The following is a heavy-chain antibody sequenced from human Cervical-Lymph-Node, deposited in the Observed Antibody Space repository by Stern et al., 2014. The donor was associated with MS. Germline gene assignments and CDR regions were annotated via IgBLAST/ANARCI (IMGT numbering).Heavy chain of an antibody. Sequence: QMKLVQSGAEVKKPGASVKVSCKVSGYTLTELSMHWVRQAPGKGLEWMGGFDPEDGETIYAQKFQGRVTMTEDTSTDTAYMELSSLRSEDTAVYYCATPLTRYDSSGFDYWGQGTLVTVSS. CDR2: FDPEDGET. V-gene: IGHV1-24*01. CDR3: ATPLTRYDSSGFDY. J-gene: IGHJ4*02. D-gene: IGHD3-22*01. CDR1: GYTLTELS.